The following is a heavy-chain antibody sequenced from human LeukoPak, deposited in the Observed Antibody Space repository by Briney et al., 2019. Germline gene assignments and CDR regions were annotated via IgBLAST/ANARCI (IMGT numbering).Heavy chain of an antibody. V-gene: IGHV1-46*01. J-gene: IGHJ5*02. CDR3: ARGPPTSSNWFDP. Sequence: SVKVSCKSSGYTFTSYYLHWVRQAPGQGLEWMGIINHSGGSTNYAQKFQSRVTMTRDTSTSTVYMELSSLRSDDTAVYYCARGPPTSSNWFDPWGQGTLVTVSS. CDR1: GYTFTSYY. CDR2: INHSGGST.